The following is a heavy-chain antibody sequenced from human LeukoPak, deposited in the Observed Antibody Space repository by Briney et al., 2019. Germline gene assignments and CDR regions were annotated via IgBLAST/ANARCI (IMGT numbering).Heavy chain of an antibody. Sequence: GGSLRLSCAASGFTFSSYAMSWVRQAPGKGLEWVSAISGSGGSTYYADSVKGRFTISRDNSKNTLYLQMNSLRAEDTAVYYCAKDGGYCSSTRCYSSNFDYWGQGTLVTVSS. D-gene: IGHD2-2*01. CDR3: AKDGGYCSSTRCYSSNFDY. J-gene: IGHJ4*02. CDR2: ISGSGGST. V-gene: IGHV3-23*01. CDR1: GFTFSSYA.